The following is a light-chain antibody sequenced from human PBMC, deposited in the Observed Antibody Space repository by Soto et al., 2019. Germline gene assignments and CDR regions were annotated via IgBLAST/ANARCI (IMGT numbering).Light chain of an antibody. CDR3: QQYGTSPIT. J-gene: IGKJ5*01. V-gene: IGKV3-20*01. CDR2: GAS. Sequence: ENVLTQSPGTLSLSPGERATLSCRASQTVSSYLTWYQQRPGQAPRLLIYGASKRATGIPDRFSGSGSGTDFTLTISRLEPEDFALYYCQQYGTSPITFGQGTRQEIK. CDR1: QTVSSY.